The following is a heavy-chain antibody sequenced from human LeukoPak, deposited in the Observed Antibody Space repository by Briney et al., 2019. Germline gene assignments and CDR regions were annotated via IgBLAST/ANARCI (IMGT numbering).Heavy chain of an antibody. V-gene: IGHV3-21*01. CDR2: ISSSSSYI. J-gene: IGHJ6*02. CDR1: GFTFSSYS. D-gene: IGHD6-19*01. CDR3: ARDRWAGTTTISYYYGMDV. Sequence: SGGSLRLSCAASGFTFSSYSMNLVGQAPGPGLDWVSSISSSSSYIYYADSVKGRFTISRDNAKNSLYLQMNSLRAEDTAVYYCARDRWAGTTTISYYYGMDVWGQGATVTVSS.